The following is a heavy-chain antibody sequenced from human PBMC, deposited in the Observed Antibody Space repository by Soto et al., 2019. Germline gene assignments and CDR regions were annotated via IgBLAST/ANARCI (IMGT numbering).Heavy chain of an antibody. J-gene: IGHJ6*03. Sequence: QVQLQQWGAGLLKPSETLSLTCAVYGGSFSGYQCSWIRQTPGKGLEWIGEINDSGNINYNPSLKSRVTILLDTPKKQISLKLSSVTAADSAVYYCARGLILWFGELSRRGGYYYYMDVWGKGNTVTVSS. CDR1: GGSFSGYQ. V-gene: IGHV4-34*01. CDR3: ARGLILWFGELSRRGGYYYYMDV. D-gene: IGHD3-10*01. CDR2: INDSGNI.